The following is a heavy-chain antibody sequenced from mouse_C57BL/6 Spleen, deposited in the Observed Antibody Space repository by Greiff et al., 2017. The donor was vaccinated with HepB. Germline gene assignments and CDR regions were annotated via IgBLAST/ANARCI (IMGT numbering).Heavy chain of an antibody. CDR1: GYTFTSYT. J-gene: IGHJ4*01. V-gene: IGHV1-4*01. CDR2: INPSSGYT. CDR3: ARDYYGSSPYAMDY. D-gene: IGHD1-1*01. Sequence: QVQLQQSGAELARPGASVKMSCKASGYTFTSYTMHWVKQRPGQGLEWIGYINPSSGYTKYNQKFKDKATLTADKSSSTAYMQLSSLTSEDSAVYYCARDYYGSSPYAMDYWGQGTSVTVSS.